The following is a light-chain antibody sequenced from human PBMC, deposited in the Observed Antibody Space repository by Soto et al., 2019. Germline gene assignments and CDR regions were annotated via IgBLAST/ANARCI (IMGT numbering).Light chain of an antibody. V-gene: IGKV3-20*01. Sequence: EIGLTQSPGTLSLSPGERATLACRASQSVISTYLAWYQQTPGQAPRLLIYGASSRATGIPDRFSGSGSGTDLTLTISSLALEEFAVYDCQQYCSSPIPFGQGTRLESK. CDR2: GAS. CDR1: QSVISTY. CDR3: QQYCSSPIP. J-gene: IGKJ5*01.